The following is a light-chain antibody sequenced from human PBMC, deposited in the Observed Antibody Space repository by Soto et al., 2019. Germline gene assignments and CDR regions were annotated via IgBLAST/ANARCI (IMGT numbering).Light chain of an antibody. CDR1: QSPVTTDGNTY. CDR3: MQGTDWPHT. J-gene: IGKJ2*01. Sequence: DIVMTQSPLSLPVTLGQPASISCRSSQSPVTTDGNTYLNWFQQRQGQSPRRLIYKVSIRDSGGRDRFSGSGSGTEFTLKSSRVEVVDVGVYCCMQGTDWPHTFGQGTKLEI. CDR2: KVS. V-gene: IGKV2-30*01.